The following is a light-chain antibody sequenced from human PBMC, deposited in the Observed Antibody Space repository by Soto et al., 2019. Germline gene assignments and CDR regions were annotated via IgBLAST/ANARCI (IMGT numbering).Light chain of an antibody. CDR2: GAY. CDR3: QQRHMWPIT. Sequence: VLTQSPVTLSLSPGERATLSCRASQSFRGLLAWYQQKPGQAPRLLIYGAYNRATGIPHRFSGSGSGTDFTLTISSLEPEDSAVYYCQQRHMWPITFGQGTRLEIK. CDR1: QSFRGL. J-gene: IGKJ5*01. V-gene: IGKV3-11*01.